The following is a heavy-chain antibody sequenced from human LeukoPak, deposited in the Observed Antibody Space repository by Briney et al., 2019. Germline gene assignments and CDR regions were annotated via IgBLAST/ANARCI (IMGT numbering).Heavy chain of an antibody. V-gene: IGHV4-39*01. Sequence: SETLSLTCTVSGGSISSSSYYWGWIRQPPGKGLEWIGGIYYSGGTYYNPSLKRRVTISVDTSKTQFSLKLSSVTAADTAVYYCARARWLVDYWGQGTLVTVSS. D-gene: IGHD6-19*01. CDR2: IYYSGGT. J-gene: IGHJ4*02. CDR3: ARARWLVDY. CDR1: GGSISSSSYY.